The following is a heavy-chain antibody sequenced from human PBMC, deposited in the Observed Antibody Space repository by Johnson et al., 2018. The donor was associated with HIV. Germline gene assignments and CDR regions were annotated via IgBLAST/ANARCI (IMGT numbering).Heavy chain of an antibody. CDR3: AKDRFTMPVGDAFDI. V-gene: IGHV3-23*04. CDR1: GFTFSSYW. D-gene: IGHD3-22*01. Sequence: MQLVESGGGLVQPGGSLRLSCAASGFTFSSYWMHWVRQAPGKGLVWVSSISATGITLYYADSVKGRFTISRDNSKNTLYLQMNSLRAEDTAVYYCAKDRFTMPVGDAFDIWGQGTMVTVSS. J-gene: IGHJ3*02. CDR2: ISATGITL.